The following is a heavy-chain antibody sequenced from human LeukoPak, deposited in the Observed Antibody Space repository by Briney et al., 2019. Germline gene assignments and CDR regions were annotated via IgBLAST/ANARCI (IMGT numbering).Heavy chain of an antibody. Sequence: GGSLRLSCAASGFTVSNDYMVWVRQAPGRGLEWVSLIYADGRTFYGDSVKGRFTITRDNFKNTMYLQMSSLRPEDTALYYCARDRAGAQSWVALDPWGQGTLVTVSS. CDR3: ARDRAGAQSWVALDP. V-gene: IGHV3-66*02. CDR1: GFTVSNDY. J-gene: IGHJ5*02. CDR2: IYADGRT. D-gene: IGHD3-10*01.